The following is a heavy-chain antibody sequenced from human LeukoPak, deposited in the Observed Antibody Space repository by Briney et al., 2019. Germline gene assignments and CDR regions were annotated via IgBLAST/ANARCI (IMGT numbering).Heavy chain of an antibody. CDR1: EFTFSSYA. V-gene: IGHV3-30*18. CDR2: ILYDGSSK. J-gene: IGHJ6*04. CDR3: AELGITMIGGV. Sequence: GGSLRLSCAASEFTFSSYAMHWVRQAPGKGLEWVAVILYDGSSKKYADSVRGRFTISRDNSENTLYLQMNSLRAEDTAVYYCAELGITMIGGVWGKGTTVTISS. D-gene: IGHD3-10*02.